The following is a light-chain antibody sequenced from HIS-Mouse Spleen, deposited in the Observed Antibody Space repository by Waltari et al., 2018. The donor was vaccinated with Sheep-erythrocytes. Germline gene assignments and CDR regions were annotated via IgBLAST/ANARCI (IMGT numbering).Light chain of an antibody. J-gene: IGKJ4*01. Sequence: DIQMTQSPSSLSASVGDRVTITCLASQSISSYLNWYQQKPGKAPKLLIYAASSLQSGVPSRFSGSGSVTDFTLTISSLQPEDFATYYCQHSYSTPPLTFGGGTKVEIK. CDR1: QSISSY. CDR3: QHSYSTPPLT. V-gene: IGKV1-39*01. CDR2: AAS.